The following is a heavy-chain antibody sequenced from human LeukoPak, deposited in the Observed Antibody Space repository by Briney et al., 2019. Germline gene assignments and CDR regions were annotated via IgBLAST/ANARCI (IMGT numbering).Heavy chain of an antibody. Sequence: SETLSLTCAVYGGSFSGYYWSWIRQPPGKGLEWIGEINHSGSTNYNPSLKSRVTISVDTSKNQFSLKLSSVTAADTAVYYCARGFVSRYFDWLHYYGMDVWGKGTTVTVSS. V-gene: IGHV4-34*01. CDR1: GGSFSGYY. D-gene: IGHD3-9*01. CDR2: INHSGST. CDR3: ARGFVSRYFDWLHYYGMDV. J-gene: IGHJ6*04.